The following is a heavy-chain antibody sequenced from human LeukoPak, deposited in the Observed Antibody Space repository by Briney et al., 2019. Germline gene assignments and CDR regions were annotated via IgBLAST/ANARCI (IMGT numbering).Heavy chain of an antibody. V-gene: IGHV3-21*01. Sequence: GGSLRLSCAASGFTFSSHAMHWVRQAPGKGLEWVSSISSSSSYIYYADSVKGRFTISRDNAKNSLYLQMNSLRAEDTAVYYCARGNPHAFDIWGQGTMVTVSS. CDR3: ARGNPHAFDI. CDR1: GFTFSSHA. J-gene: IGHJ3*02. CDR2: ISSSSSYI. D-gene: IGHD1-14*01.